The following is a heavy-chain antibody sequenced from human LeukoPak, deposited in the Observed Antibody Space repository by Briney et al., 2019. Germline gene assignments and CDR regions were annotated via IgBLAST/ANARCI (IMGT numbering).Heavy chain of an antibody. V-gene: IGHV3-15*01. D-gene: IGHD1-26*01. CDR3: TTATRYSGSYDY. Sequence: GGSLRLSCAASGFTFSNAWMSWVRQAPGKGLEWVGRIKSKTDGGTTDYAAPVKGRFTISRDDSKNTLYLQMNSLKTEDTAVYYCTTATRYSGSYDYWGQGTLVTVSS. J-gene: IGHJ4*02. CDR2: IKSKTDGGTT. CDR1: GFTFSNAW.